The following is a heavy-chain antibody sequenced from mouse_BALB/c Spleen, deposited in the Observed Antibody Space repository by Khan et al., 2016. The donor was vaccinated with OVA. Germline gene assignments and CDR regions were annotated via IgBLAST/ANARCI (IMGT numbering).Heavy chain of an antibody. D-gene: IGHD1-1*01. CDR2: INTSTGEP. CDR3: ARGLNYYGSWFAY. J-gene: IGHJ3*01. V-gene: IGHV9-1*02. Sequence: QIQLVQSRPELKKPGETVKISCKASGYTFTNFGMNWVKQAPGKALKWMGWINTSTGEPTYADDFKGRFAFSLETSASTAYLQINNLKNEDMATYFCARGLNYYGSWFAYWGQGTLVTVSA. CDR1: GYTFTNFG.